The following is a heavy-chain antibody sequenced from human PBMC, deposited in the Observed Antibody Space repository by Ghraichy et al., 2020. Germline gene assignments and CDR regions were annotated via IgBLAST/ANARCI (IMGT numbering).Heavy chain of an antibody. D-gene: IGHD5-12*01. Sequence: LSLTCVVSGFSFSSYGLNWVRQAPGKGLEWVAFVSYDGFRKYYVDSVKGRFTISRDNSKNTLYLQMNSLRPDDTAMYFCAKDQVVASGLPWVDYYNGLGSWGQGTTVTVSS. J-gene: IGHJ6*02. CDR3: AKDQVVASGLPWVDYYNGLGS. CDR1: GFSFSSYG. V-gene: IGHV3-30*18. CDR2: VSYDGFRK.